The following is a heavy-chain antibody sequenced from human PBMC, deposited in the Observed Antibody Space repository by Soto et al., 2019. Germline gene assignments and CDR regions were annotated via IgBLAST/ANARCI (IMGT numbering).Heavy chain of an antibody. V-gene: IGHV4-59*01. CDR3: ERDQGYCSSTSCYIRYYYGMDV. J-gene: IGHJ6*02. CDR1: GGSISSYY. CDR2: IYYIGST. Sequence: SETLSLTCTVSGGSISSYYWSWIRQPPGKALEWIGYIYYIGSTNYNPSLKSRVTISVDTSNNQFSLKLSAVTGGDTDVYYCERDQGYCSSTSCYIRYYYGMDVWGQGTTVTVSS. D-gene: IGHD2-2*01.